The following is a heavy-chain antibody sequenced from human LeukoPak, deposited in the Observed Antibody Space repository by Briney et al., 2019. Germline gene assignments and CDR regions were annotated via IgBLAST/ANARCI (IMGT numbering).Heavy chain of an antibody. CDR3: AHRGYSSSWYETPFDY. CDR2: IYWNDDK. V-gene: IGHV2-5*01. J-gene: IGHJ4*02. D-gene: IGHD6-13*01. CDR1: GFSLSTSGVG. Sequence: VSGPTLVNPTQPLTLTCTFSGFSLSTSGVGVGWIRQPSGKALEWLALIYWNDDKRYSPSLKSRLTITKDTSKNQVVLTMTNMDPVDTATYYCAHRGYSSSWYETPFDYWGQGTLVTVSS.